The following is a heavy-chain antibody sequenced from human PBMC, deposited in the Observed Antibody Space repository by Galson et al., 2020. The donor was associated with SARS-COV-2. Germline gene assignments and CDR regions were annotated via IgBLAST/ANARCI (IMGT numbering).Heavy chain of an antibody. J-gene: IGHJ6*02. V-gene: IGHV4-34*01. Sequence: PSATLSLTCAVYDASFSGFSWTWIRQTPGKGLEWIGKINYRGSANYNPSLKSRVTISVDTSKNQFSLRLSSVTAADTAIYYCALQYYDFWMDVWGLGTTVTVSS. D-gene: IGHD3-3*01. CDR3: ALQYYDFWMDV. CDR2: INYRGSA. CDR1: DASFSGFS.